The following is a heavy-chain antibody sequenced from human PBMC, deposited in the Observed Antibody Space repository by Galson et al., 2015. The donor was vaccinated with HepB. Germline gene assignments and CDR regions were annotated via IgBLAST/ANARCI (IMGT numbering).Heavy chain of an antibody. V-gene: IGHV1-18*04. CDR2: ISAYNGNT. Sequence: SVKVSCKASGYTFTSYGISWVRQAPGQGLEWMGWISAYNGNTNYAQKLQGRVTMTTDTSTSTAYMELRSLRSDDTAVYYCAREGPCGGDCYRRGNYFDYWGQGTLVTVSS. CDR1: GYTFTSYG. CDR3: AREGPCGGDCYRRGNYFDY. D-gene: IGHD2-21*02. J-gene: IGHJ4*02.